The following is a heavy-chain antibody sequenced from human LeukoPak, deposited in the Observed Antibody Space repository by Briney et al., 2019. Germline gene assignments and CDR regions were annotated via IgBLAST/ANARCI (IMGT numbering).Heavy chain of an antibody. CDR1: GFTFSSYA. V-gene: IGHV3-30-3*01. CDR2: ISYDGSNK. CDR3: ARGVHWIVVTIGIDY. Sequence: GGSLRLSCAASGFTFSSYAMHWVRQAPGKGLEWVAVISYDGSNKYYADSVKGRFTISRDNSKNTLYLQMNSLRAEDTAVYYCARGVHWIVVTIGIDYWGQGTLVTVSS. J-gene: IGHJ4*02. D-gene: IGHD5-12*01.